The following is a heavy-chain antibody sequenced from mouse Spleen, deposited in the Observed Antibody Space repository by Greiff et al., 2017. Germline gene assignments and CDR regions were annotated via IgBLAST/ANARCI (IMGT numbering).Heavy chain of an antibody. CDR2: IYPGSGST. CDR3: ARWSYYSYDGSWFAY. Sequence: QVQLQQPGAELVKPGASVKLSCKASGYTFTSYWITWVKQRPGQGLEWIGDIYPGSGSTNYNEKFKSKATLTVDTSSSTAYMQLSSLTSEDSAVYYCARWSYYSYDGSWFAYWGQGTLVTVSA. D-gene: IGHD2-12*01. V-gene: IGHV1-55*01. CDR1: GYTFTSYW. J-gene: IGHJ3*01.